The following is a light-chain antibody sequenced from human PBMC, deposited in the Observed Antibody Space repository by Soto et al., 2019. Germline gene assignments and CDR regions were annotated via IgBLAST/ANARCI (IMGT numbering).Light chain of an antibody. CDR1: SGDIGSYRS. V-gene: IGLV2-14*01. CDR3: SSYTNTSTLIV. Sequence: QSVLTQPASVSGSPGQSVTISCTGTSGDIGSYRSVSWYQQHPGKAPKLLISEVSHRPSGVSNRFSGSKSGNTASLTISGLQPEDVATYYCSSYTNTSTLIVFGTGTKVTVL. CDR2: EVS. J-gene: IGLJ1*01.